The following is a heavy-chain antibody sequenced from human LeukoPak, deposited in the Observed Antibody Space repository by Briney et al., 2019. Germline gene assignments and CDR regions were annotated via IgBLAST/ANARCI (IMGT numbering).Heavy chain of an antibody. CDR2: INPNSGGT. J-gene: IGHJ4*02. CDR1: GYTFTGYY. CDR3: ARLPMVRGVTPFDY. D-gene: IGHD3-10*01. Sequence: ASVKVSCKASGYTFTGYYMHWVRQAPGQGLGWMGWINPNSGGTNYAQKFQDRVTMTRDTSISTAYMELSRLRSDDTAVYYCARLPMVRGVTPFDYWGQGTLVTVSS. V-gene: IGHV1-2*02.